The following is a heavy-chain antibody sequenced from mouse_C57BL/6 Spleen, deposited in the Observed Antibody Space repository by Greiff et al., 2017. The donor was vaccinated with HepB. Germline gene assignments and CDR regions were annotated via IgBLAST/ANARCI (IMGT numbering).Heavy chain of an antibody. CDR1: GYTFTGYW. D-gene: IGHD3-3*01. Sequence: QVQLQQSGAELMKPGASVKLSCKATGYTFTGYWIEWVKQRPGHGLEWIGEILPGSGSTNYNKKFKGKATFTADTSSNTAYMQLSSLTSKDYALYYCAGWRRYFAYWGQGTTLTVSS. V-gene: IGHV1-9*01. CDR3: AGWRRYFAY. CDR2: ILPGSGST. J-gene: IGHJ2*01.